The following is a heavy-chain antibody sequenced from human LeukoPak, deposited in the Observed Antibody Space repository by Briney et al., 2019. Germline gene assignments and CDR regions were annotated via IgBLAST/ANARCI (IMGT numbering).Heavy chain of an antibody. V-gene: IGHV4-59*08. J-gene: IGHJ3*02. CDR2: IYYSGST. CDR3: ARLGYEDAFDI. CDR1: GGSISSYY. D-gene: IGHD3-16*01. Sequence: PSETLSLTCTVSGGSISSYYWSWIRQPPGKGLEWIGYIYYSGSTNYNPSLKSRVTISVGTSKNQFSLKLSSVTAADTAVYYCARLGYEDAFDIWGQGTMVTVSS.